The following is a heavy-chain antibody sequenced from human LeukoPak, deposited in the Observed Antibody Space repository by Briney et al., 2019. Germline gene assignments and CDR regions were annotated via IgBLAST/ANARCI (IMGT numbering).Heavy chain of an antibody. CDR3: AGSSSTSRDGLGY. Sequence: SETLSLTCAVYGGSFSGYYWSWIRQPPGKGLEWIGEINHSGSTNYNPSLKSRVTISVDTSKNQFSLKPSSVTAADTAVYYCAGSSSTSRDGLGYWGQGTLVTVSS. J-gene: IGHJ4*02. V-gene: IGHV4-34*01. CDR1: GGSFSGYY. D-gene: IGHD2-2*01. CDR2: INHSGST.